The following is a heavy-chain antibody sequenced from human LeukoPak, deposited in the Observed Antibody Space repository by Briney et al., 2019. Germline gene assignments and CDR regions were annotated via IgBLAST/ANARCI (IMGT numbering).Heavy chain of an antibody. J-gene: IGHJ4*02. CDR3: AKDPVTYYDILTGYYHDY. CDR1: GFTFSIYA. Sequence: GGSLRLSCAASGFTFSIYAMSWVRQAPGKGLEWVSAISGSGGSTYYADSVKGRFTISRDNSKNTLYLQMNSLRAEDTAVYYCAKDPVTYYDILTGYYHDYWGQGTLVTVSS. V-gene: IGHV3-23*01. D-gene: IGHD3-9*01. CDR2: ISGSGGST.